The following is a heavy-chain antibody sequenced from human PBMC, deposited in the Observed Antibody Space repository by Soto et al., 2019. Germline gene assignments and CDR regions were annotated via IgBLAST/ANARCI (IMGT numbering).Heavy chain of an antibody. J-gene: IGHJ4*02. CDR1: GFTFSSYA. CDR2: ISYDGSNK. Sequence: QVQLVESGGGVVQPGRSLRLSCAASGFTFSSYAMHWVRQAPGKGLEWVAVISYDGSNKYYADSVKGRFTISRDNSKNTLYLQMNRLRAEDTAVYYWARDGDIGVVVAATPGYYFDYWGQGTLVTVSS. CDR3: ARDGDIGVVVAATPGYYFDY. D-gene: IGHD2-15*01. V-gene: IGHV3-30-3*01.